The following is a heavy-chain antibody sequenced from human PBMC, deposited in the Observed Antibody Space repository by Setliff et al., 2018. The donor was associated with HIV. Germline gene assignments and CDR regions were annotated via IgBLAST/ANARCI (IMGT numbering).Heavy chain of an antibody. CDR1: GYSISNYY. D-gene: IGHD3-10*01. CDR2: ISYSGST. V-gene: IGHV4-59*01. J-gene: IGHJ6*03. Sequence: SETLSLTCAVSGYSISNYYWSWIRQPPGEGLEWIGYISYSGSTTYNPSLKSRVTISLDTSKNQFSLKVNSVTAADTAVYFCARDSFTVDYFMDVWGKGTPVTVSS. CDR3: ARDSFTVDYFMDV.